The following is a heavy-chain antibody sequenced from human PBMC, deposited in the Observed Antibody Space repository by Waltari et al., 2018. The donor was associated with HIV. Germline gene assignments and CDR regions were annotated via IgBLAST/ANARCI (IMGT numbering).Heavy chain of an antibody. J-gene: IGHJ6*02. CDR2: IIPMYGTP. D-gene: IGHD2-21*02. V-gene: IGHV1-69*01. Sequence: QVQLVQSGAEVKKPGSSVKVSGKDAGGTVSIALRWVRQAPGQGLEWMGLIIPMYGTPTYAQKFQGRVTITADENTRTAYMELRGLRSEDTAVYYCARLGGESGDHKNYYYYGMDVWGQGATVTVS. CDR1: GGTVSIA. CDR3: ARLGGESGDHKNYYYYGMDV.